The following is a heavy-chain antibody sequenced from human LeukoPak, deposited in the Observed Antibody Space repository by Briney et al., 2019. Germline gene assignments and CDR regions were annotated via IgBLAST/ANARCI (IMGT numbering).Heavy chain of an antibody. CDR3: ARGARWELLSSFDY. CDR1: GFTFSSYA. V-gene: IGHV3-30-3*01. J-gene: IGHJ4*02. CDR2: ISYDGSNK. Sequence: GGSLRLSCAASGFTFSSYAMHWVRQAPGKGLEWVAVISYDGSNKYYADSVKGRFTISRDNSKNTLYLQMNSLRAEDTAVYYCARGARWELLSSFDYWGQGTLVTVSS. D-gene: IGHD1-26*01.